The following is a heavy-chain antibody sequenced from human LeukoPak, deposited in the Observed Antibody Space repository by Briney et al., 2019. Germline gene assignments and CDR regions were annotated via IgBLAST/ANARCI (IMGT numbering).Heavy chain of an antibody. CDR2: IYYSGSI. Sequence: SETLSLTCTVSGASISSYYWSWIRQPPGKGLEWIGDIYYSGSIKYNPSLKSRVTMSVDTSKNQFSLKLSPVTAADTAIYYCARENPSGYYNRPIDYWGQGTLVTVSS. V-gene: IGHV4-59*01. D-gene: IGHD3-22*01. CDR3: ARENPSGYYNRPIDY. J-gene: IGHJ4*02. CDR1: GASISSYY.